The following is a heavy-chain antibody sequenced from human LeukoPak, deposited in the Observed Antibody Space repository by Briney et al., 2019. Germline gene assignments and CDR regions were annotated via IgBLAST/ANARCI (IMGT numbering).Heavy chain of an antibody. J-gene: IGHJ4*02. CDR2: SDPEDGET. D-gene: IGHD6-13*01. CDR1: GYTLTELS. V-gene: IGHV1-24*01. Sequence: ASVKVSCKVSGYTLTELSMHWVRQAPGKGLEWMGGSDPEDGETIYAQKFQGRVTMTEDTSTDTAYMELSSLRSEDTAVYYCATGNRYSSSWPFFDYWGQGTLVTVSS. CDR3: ATGNRYSSSWPFFDY.